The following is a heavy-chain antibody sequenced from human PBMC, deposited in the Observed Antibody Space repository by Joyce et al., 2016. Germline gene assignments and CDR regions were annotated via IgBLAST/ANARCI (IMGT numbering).Heavy chain of an antibody. V-gene: IGHV3-48*02. CDR2: ISSISTTM. CDR1: GFTFSYYS. D-gene: IGHD2-2*01. CDR3: ANGCTSNPCYEYFQH. Sequence: EVQLVESGGGLVQPGGSLRLSCAASGFTFSYYSMNWVRQAPGKGLEWVSYISSISTTMFYADSVKGRFTISRDNAKNSLYLQMNSLRDEDTAVYYCANGCTSNPCYEYFQHWGQGTLITVSS. J-gene: IGHJ1*01.